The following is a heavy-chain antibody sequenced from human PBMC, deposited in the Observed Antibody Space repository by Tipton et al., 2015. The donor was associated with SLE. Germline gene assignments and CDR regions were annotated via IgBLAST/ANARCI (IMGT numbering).Heavy chain of an antibody. D-gene: IGHD3-3*01. CDR3: ARGTRFLEWLLPFYMDV. V-gene: IGHV4-59*01. Sequence: TLSLTCIVSGGSISSYYWSWIRQPPGKGLEWIGYIYYSGSTNYNPSLKSRVTISVDTSKNQFSLKLSSVTAADTAVYYCARGTRFLEWLLPFYMDVWGKGTTVTVSS. CDR2: IYYSGST. CDR1: GGSISSYY. J-gene: IGHJ6*03.